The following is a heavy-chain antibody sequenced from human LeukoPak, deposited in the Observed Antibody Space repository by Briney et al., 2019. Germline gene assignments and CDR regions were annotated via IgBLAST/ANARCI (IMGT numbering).Heavy chain of an antibody. J-gene: IGHJ4*02. D-gene: IGHD3-9*01. V-gene: IGHV4-34*01. Sequence: PSETLSLTCAVYGGSFSGYYWSWIRQPPGKGLEWIGEINHSGSTIYNPSLKSRVTISVDTSKNQFSLKLSSVTAADTAVYYCARGRVYFDWLSYYYFDYWGQGTLVTVSS. CDR3: ARGRVYFDWLSYYYFDY. CDR1: GGSFSGYY. CDR2: INHSGST.